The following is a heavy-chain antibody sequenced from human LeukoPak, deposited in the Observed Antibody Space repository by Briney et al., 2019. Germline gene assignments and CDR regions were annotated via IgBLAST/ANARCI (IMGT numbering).Heavy chain of an antibody. D-gene: IGHD6-19*01. V-gene: IGHV3-21*01. CDR2: ISSSSSYI. Sequence: GGSLRLSCVTSGFTFSSYSMNWVRQAPGKGLGWVSSISSSSSYIYYADSVKGRFTISRDNAKNSLYLQMNSLRAEDTAVYYCARDSTVATYYGVDVWAKGPRSPSP. J-gene: IGHJ6*02. CDR3: ARDSTVATYYGVDV. CDR1: GFTFSSYS.